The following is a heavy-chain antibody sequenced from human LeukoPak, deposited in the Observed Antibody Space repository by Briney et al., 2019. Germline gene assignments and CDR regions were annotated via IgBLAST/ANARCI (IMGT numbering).Heavy chain of an antibody. Sequence: SVKVSCKASGGTFSSYAISWVRQAPGQGLEWMGGIIPIFGTANYAQKFQGRVTITADESTSTAYMELSSLRSEDTAVYYCARQITMIEEGAFDIWGQGTMVTVSS. V-gene: IGHV1-69*13. CDR3: ARQITMIEEGAFDI. CDR1: GGTFSSYA. CDR2: IIPIFGTA. D-gene: IGHD3-22*01. J-gene: IGHJ3*02.